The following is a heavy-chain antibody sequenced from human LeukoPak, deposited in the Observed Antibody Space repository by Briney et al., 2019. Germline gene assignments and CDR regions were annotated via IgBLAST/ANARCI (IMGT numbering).Heavy chain of an antibody. D-gene: IGHD3-10*01. CDR3: ATAGGITSGWFDP. J-gene: IGHJ5*02. Sequence: ASVKVSCKVSGYTLTELSMHWVRHAPGKGLEWMGGFDPEDGETIYAQKFQGRVTMTEDTSTDTAYMELSSLRSEDTAVYYCATAGGITSGWFDPWGQGTLVTVSS. CDR1: GYTLTELS. CDR2: FDPEDGET. V-gene: IGHV1-24*01.